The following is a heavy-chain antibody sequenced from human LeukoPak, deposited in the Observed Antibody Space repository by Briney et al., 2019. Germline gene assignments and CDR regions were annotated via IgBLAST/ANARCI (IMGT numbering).Heavy chain of an antibody. Sequence: GGSLRLSCAVSGFSVSNNYTNWVRQAPGKGLEWVSLIYSRGGTSYADSVKGRFTISRDSSKNTLFLQMNSLRVEDTAVYYCARDPPGIAASGTYYWGQGTLVTVSS. CDR1: GFSVSNNY. V-gene: IGHV3-53*01. D-gene: IGHD6-13*01. CDR2: IYSRGGT. J-gene: IGHJ4*02. CDR3: ARDPPGIAASGTYY.